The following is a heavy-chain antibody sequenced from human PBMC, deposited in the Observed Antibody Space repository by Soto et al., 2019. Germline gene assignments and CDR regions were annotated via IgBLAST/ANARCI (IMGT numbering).Heavy chain of an antibody. CDR1: GFTFSNYA. V-gene: IGHV3-33*01. Sequence: QVQLVESGGGVVQPGRSLRLSCAASGFTFSNYAMHWVRQAPGKGLEWVAVIWYDGGNKYYADSVRDRFTISRDNSKNTLYLQMNTLRADDTAVYYCARDRGSSTSCSDYWGPGALVTVSS. CDR3: ARDRGSSTSCSDY. J-gene: IGHJ4*02. D-gene: IGHD2-2*01. CDR2: IWYDGGNK.